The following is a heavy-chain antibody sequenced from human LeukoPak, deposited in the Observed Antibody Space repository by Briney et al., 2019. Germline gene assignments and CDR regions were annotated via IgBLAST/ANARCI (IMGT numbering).Heavy chain of an antibody. CDR3: ARAHYDSSGYYYEE. Sequence: PSETLSLTCTVSGGSISSSSYYWGWIRQPPGKGLEWIGSIYYSGSTYYNPSLKSRVTISVDTSKNQFSLKLSSVTAADTAVYYCARAHYDSSGYYYEEWGQGTLVTVSS. CDR2: IYYSGST. D-gene: IGHD3-22*01. CDR1: GGSISSSSYY. J-gene: IGHJ4*02. V-gene: IGHV4-39*07.